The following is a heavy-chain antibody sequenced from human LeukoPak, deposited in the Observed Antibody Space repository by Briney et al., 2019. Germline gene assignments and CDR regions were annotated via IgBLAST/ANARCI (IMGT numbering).Heavy chain of an antibody. CDR1: GFAFSGYA. J-gene: IGHJ4*02. D-gene: IGHD1-26*01. CDR3: VKDGTSTLDY. Sequence: GGSLRLSCAAYGFAFSGYAMHWVRQAPGKGLEWVAVIWNDGSNKYYADSVKGRFTISRDNSKNTLFLQMNSLRPEDTAVFYCVKDGTSTLDYWGQGTLVTVSS. CDR2: IWNDGSNK. V-gene: IGHV3-30*02.